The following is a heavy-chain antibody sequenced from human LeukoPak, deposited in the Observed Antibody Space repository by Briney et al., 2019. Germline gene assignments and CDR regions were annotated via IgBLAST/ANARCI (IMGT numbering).Heavy chain of an antibody. CDR2: IYYSGNT. V-gene: IGHV4-39*01. CDR3: ARAMSLVYYFDY. J-gene: IGHJ4*02. Sequence: SETLSLTCTVSGGSISSSSYYWGWIRQPPGKGLEWIGSIYYSGNTYYNPSLKSRVTISVDTSKNQFSLKLSSVTAADTAVYYCARAMSLVYYFDYWGQGTLVTVSS. CDR1: GGSISSSSYY.